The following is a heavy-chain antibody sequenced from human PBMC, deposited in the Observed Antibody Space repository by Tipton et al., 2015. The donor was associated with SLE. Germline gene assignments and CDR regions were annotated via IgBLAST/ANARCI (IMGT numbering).Heavy chain of an antibody. CDR1: GGSMNTGRYY. D-gene: IGHD2-15*01. Sequence: TLSLTCSVSGGSMNTGRYYWGWIRQPPGKGLGWSVTGHYSGAPYKHSTLKNRITISVDTSKNPFSLKLSSVTAADTAVYYCARDGRGYCDNSGCAEYHWFDPWGQGTLVTVSS. J-gene: IGHJ5*02. CDR2: GHYSGAP. CDR3: ARDGRGYCDNSGCAEYHWFDP. V-gene: IGHV4-39*07.